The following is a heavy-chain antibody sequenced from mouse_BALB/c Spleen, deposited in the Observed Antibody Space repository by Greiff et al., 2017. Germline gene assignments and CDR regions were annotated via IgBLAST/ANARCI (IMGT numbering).Heavy chain of an antibody. Sequence: EVHLVESGGGLVKPGGSLKLSCAASGFTFSSYAMSWVRQSPEKRLEWVAEISSGGSYTYYPDTVTGRFTISRDNAKNTLYLEMSSLRSEDTAMYYCARLWSKAMDYWGQGTSVTVSS. CDR1: GFTFSSYA. CDR2: ISSGGSYT. J-gene: IGHJ4*01. V-gene: IGHV5-9-4*01. CDR3: ARLWSKAMDY. D-gene: IGHD1-1*02.